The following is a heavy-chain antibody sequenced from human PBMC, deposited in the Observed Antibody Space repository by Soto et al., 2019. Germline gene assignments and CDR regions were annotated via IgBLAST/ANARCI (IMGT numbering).Heavy chain of an antibody. V-gene: IGHV1-58*01. CDR2: IVVGSGNT. D-gene: IGHD6-13*01. J-gene: IGHJ6*02. Sequence: QMQLVQSGPEVKKPGTSVKVSCKASGFTFTSSAVQWVRQARGQRLEWIGWIVVGSGNTNYAQKFQERVTITRAMSTSTAYTEPRRLRSEDTAVYYCAAGLGYRSSWYLYYYYGIDVWGQGTTVTLSS. CDR1: GFTFTSSA. CDR3: AAGLGYRSSWYLYYYYGIDV.